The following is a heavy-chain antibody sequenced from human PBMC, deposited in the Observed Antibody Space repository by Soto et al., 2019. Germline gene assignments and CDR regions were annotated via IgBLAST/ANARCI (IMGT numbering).Heavy chain of an antibody. CDR3: ASEGRYFDN. CDR1: GYTFTSYY. Sequence: ASVKVSCKASGYTFTSYYIHWVRQAPGQGLEWMGIISPSAGSRTYAQKFRGRVTMTRDTSTSTVYMELSSLKSEDTAVYCCASEGRYFDNWGQGTLVTVSS. J-gene: IGHJ4*02. V-gene: IGHV1-46*03. CDR2: ISPSAGSR.